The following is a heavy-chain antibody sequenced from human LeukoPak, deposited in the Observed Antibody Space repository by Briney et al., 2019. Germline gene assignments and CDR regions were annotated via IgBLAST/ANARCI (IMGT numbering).Heavy chain of an antibody. Sequence: ASVKVSCKASGYTFSDYGISWVRQAPGLGLEWMGWISLHNGNTNYAQKLQGRVTMTTDTSTSTAYMELRSLRSDDTAVYYCAGLYSSSWWNWFDPWGQGTLVTVSS. V-gene: IGHV1-18*01. CDR3: AGLYSSSWWNWFDP. CDR1: GYTFSDYG. D-gene: IGHD6-13*01. CDR2: ISLHNGNT. J-gene: IGHJ5*02.